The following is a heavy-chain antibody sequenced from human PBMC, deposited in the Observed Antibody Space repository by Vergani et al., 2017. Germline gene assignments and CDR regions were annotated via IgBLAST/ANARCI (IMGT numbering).Heavy chain of an antibody. Sequence: QLQLQESGPGLVKPSETLSLTCTVSGGSISSSSYYWGWIRQPPGKGLEWIGSIYYSGSTYYNPSLTSRVTISGDTAKHQFSLKLSSVTAADTAVYYCARXPYYDFWSGYSNYWYFDLWGRGTLVTVSS. CDR1: GGSISSSSYY. V-gene: IGHV4-39*01. D-gene: IGHD3-3*01. J-gene: IGHJ2*01. CDR3: ARXPYYDFWSGYSNYWYFDL. CDR2: IYYSGST.